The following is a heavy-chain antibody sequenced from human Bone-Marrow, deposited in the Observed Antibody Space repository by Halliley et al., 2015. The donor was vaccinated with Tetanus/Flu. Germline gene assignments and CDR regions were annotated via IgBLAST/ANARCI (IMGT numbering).Heavy chain of an antibody. CDR3: ARVTNFNYDYWSGFDY. Sequence: IGYVFYSGTPNYSPSLKSRVTISLDMSKNQFSLNLDSVIAADTAMYYCARVTNFNYDYWSGFDYWGQGILVAVSS. D-gene: IGHD3-3*01. V-gene: IGHV4-59*12. CDR2: VFYSGTP. J-gene: IGHJ4*02.